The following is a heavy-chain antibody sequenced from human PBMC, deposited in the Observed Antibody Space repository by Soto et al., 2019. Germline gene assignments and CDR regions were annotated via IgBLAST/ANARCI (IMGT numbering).Heavy chain of an antibody. V-gene: IGHV3-23*01. CDR1: GFTFSSYA. CDR2: ISGGGNDA. J-gene: IGHJ4*02. D-gene: IGHD3-3*02. CDR3: ASSLFLASTDTEHFDY. Sequence: EAQLLESGGGLVQPGGSLVLSCAASGFTFSSYAMSWVRQAPGKGLAWVSSISGGGNDAFYAVSVKGRFTISRDKSRNTLYLQMSSLRADDTAIYYCASSLFLASTDTEHFDYWGQGALVTVSS.